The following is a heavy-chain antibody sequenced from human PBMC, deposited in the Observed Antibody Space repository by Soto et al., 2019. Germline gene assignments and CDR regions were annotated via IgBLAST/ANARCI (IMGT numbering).Heavy chain of an antibody. CDR1: GFSLSTHGVG. V-gene: IGHV2-5*02. CDR3: AHAMLYCTGGSCSTWFDS. CDR2: IYWDDDK. Sequence: QITLKESGPTLVKPTQTLTLTCTFSGFSLSTHGVGVGWVRQPAGKALEWLALIYWDDDKRYSASLNSRLTITKDTSKNQVVLTMTNMDPVDTATYYFAHAMLYCTGGSCSTWFDSCGQGTLVTVSS. J-gene: IGHJ5*01. D-gene: IGHD2-15*01.